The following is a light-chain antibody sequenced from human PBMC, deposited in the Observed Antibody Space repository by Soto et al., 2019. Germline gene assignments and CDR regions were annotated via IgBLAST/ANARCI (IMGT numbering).Light chain of an antibody. V-gene: IGLV2-14*01. Sequence: QSALTQPASVSGSPGQSITISCTGTSSDVGGYNYVSWYQQHPGKAPKLMIYDVSNRPSGVSNRFSGSKSGNTASLTISGLQAEYEADYYCSSYTGSSIVVFGGGTKLTVL. J-gene: IGLJ2*01. CDR1: SSDVGGYNY. CDR3: SSYTGSSIVV. CDR2: DVS.